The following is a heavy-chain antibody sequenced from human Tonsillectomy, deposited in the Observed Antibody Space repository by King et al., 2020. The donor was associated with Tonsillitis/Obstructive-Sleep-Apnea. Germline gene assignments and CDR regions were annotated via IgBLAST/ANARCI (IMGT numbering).Heavy chain of an antibody. V-gene: IGHV1-69*01. CDR3: AREVGGCSSTSCYADAFDI. D-gene: IGHD2-2*01. Sequence: QLVQSGAEVKKPGSSVKVSCKASGGTFSSYAISWVRQAPGQGLEWMGGIIPIFGTANYAQKFQGRVTITADESTSTAYMELSSLRSEDTAVYYCAREVGGCSSTSCYADAFDIWGQGTMVTVSS. J-gene: IGHJ3*02. CDR2: IIPIFGTA. CDR1: GGTFSSYA.